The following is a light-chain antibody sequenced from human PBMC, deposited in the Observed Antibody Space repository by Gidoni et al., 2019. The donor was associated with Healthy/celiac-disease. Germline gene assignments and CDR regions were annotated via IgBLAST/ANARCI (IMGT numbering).Light chain of an antibody. Sequence: YALTQPASVSVSPGQTATITCSGDVLAKTYARWFQQKPGQAPVLVIYKGSARPSGTTVTLTICGAQVEDEADYYCYSAADNNGVFGGGTKLTVL. CDR1: VLAKTY. V-gene: IGLV3-27*01. CDR2: KGS. J-gene: IGLJ3*02. CDR3: YSAADNNGV.